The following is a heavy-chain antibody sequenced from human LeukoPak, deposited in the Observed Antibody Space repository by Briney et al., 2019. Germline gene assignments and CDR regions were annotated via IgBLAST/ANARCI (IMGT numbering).Heavy chain of an antibody. V-gene: IGHV3-48*01. J-gene: IGHJ4*02. CDR2: ITSSSSTI. D-gene: IGHD1-26*01. CDR3: ARVRFGGSFDY. CDR1: GFTFSSYS. Sequence: GGSLRLSCAASGFTFSSYSMNWVRQAPGKGLEWVSSITSSSSTIYYADSVKGRFTISRDNAKNSMYLQMNSLRAEDTAVYYCARVRFGGSFDYWGRGTLVTVSS.